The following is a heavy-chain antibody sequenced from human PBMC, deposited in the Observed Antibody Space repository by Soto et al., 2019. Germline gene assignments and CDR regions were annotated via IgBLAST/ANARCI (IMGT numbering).Heavy chain of an antibody. CDR1: GDSISSSSYY. Sequence: PSETLSLTCTVSGDSISSSSYYWGWIRQPPGKGLEWIGSIYYSGNTNYNPSLKGRVTMSVDTSKNQLSLKLSSVTAADTAVYYCARRPRMDVWGQGTTVTVSS. J-gene: IGHJ6*02. CDR2: IYYSGNT. CDR3: ARRPRMDV. V-gene: IGHV4-39*01.